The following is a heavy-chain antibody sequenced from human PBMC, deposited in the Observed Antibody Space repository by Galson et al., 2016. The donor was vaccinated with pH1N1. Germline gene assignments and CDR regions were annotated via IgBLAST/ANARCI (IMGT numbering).Heavy chain of an antibody. J-gene: IGHJ4*02. V-gene: IGHV1-3*04. CDR2: IHTGTGDT. CDR3: ATNAFDY. Sequence: SVKVSCKASGYTFIDYPMHWVRQAPEQGLEWMGWIHTGTGDTRYSPKFQGRVTPTSDTSATTTYLELRGLGFQDTAVFYCATNAFDYWGQGTLVTVSP. CDR1: GYTFIDYP.